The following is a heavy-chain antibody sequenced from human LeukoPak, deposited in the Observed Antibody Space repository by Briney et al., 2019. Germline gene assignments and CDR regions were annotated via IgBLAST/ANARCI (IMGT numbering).Heavy chain of an antibody. D-gene: IGHD5-18*01. CDR1: GFSLTNYG. CDR3: ARELSSSGYYFDS. Sequence: GGSLRLSCEASGFSLTNYGMDWVRQAPGKGLEWVSSISSSSAYICYADSVRGRFTISRDNAKNSLYLQMNSLRAEDTAVYYCARELSSSGYYFDSWGQGNLVTVSS. J-gene: IGHJ4*02. CDR2: ISSSSAYI. V-gene: IGHV3-21*01.